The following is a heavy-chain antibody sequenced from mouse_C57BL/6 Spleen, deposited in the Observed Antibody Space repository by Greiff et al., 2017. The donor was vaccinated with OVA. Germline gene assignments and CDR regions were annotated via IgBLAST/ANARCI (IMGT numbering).Heavy chain of an antibody. J-gene: IGHJ3*01. V-gene: IGHV1-80*01. CDR2: IYPGDGGS. Sequence: VQLQQSGAELVKPGASVKISCKASGYAFSSYWMNWVKQRPGKGLEWIGQIYPGDGGSNYKGKFKGKGTLTADKSSSPAYMQLSSLASEDSAVYCCARAYPISIWGQGTPVTVSA. D-gene: IGHD6-5*01. CDR3: ARAYPISI. CDR1: GYAFSSYW.